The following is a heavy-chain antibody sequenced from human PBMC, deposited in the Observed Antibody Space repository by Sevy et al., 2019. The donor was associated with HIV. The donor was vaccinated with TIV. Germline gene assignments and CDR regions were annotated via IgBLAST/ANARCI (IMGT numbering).Heavy chain of an antibody. CDR1: GFTFSSYA. CDR2: ISGSGGST. D-gene: IGHD3-10*01. CDR3: ATRETMVRGVFDGFDI. V-gene: IGHV3-23*01. Sequence: GGSLRLSCAASGFTFSSYAMSWVRQAPGKGLEWVSGISGSGGSTYYADSVKGRFTISRDNSKNTLYLQMNSLRAEDTAVYYCATRETMVRGVFDGFDIWGRGTMVTVSS. J-gene: IGHJ3*02.